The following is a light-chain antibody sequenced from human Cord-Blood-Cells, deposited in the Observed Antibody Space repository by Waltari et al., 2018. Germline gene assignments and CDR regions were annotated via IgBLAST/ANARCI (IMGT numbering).Light chain of an antibody. CDR1: TGISRY. V-gene: IGKV1-8*01. Sequence: AIRMTQSPSSLSASTGDRVTITCRASTGISRYLAWYQQKPGKAPKLLIYAASTLQSGVPSRFSGSGSGTDFTLTISCLQSEDFATYYCQQYYSYPRTFGQGTKVEIK. CDR2: AAS. J-gene: IGKJ1*01. CDR3: QQYYSYPRT.